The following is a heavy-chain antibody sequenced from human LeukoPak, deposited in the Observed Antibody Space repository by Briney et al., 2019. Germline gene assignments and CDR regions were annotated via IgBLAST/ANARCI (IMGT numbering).Heavy chain of an antibody. V-gene: IGHV3-11*05. CDR3: ARERMRGCFDP. D-gene: IGHD5-12*01. CDR2: ISSSSSYT. J-gene: IGHJ5*02. Sequence: GGSLRLSCAASGFTFSDYYMSWIRQAPGKGLEWVSYISSSSSYTNYADSVKGRFTISRDNAKNSLYLQMNSLRAEDTAVYYCARERMRGCFDPWGQGTLVTVSS. CDR1: GFTFSDYY.